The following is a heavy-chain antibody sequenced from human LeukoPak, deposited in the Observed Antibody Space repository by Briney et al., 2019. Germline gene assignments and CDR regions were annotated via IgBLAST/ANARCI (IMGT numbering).Heavy chain of an antibody. V-gene: IGHV3-30-3*01. J-gene: IGHJ4*02. CDR1: GFTFSSFA. CDR3: ARAPHHDFWSGSSFSY. Sequence: HPGRSLRLSCAASGFTFSSFAMHWVRQAPGKGLEWVAVISYDGINKYDADSVKGRFTISRDNSKNTLYLQMNSLKTEDTAVYYCARAPHHDFWSGSSFSYWGQGTLVTVSS. D-gene: IGHD3-3*01. CDR2: ISYDGINK.